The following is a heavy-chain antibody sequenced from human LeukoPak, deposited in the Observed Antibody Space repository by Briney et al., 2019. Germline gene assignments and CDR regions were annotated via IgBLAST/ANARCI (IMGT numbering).Heavy chain of an antibody. D-gene: IGHD1-26*01. J-gene: IGHJ4*02. CDR3: AKDKGLISGKYYFDY. CDR1: GFTFSNYA. V-gene: IGHV3-30*02. CDR2: IWYDGSNN. Sequence: GGSLRLSCAASGFTFSNYAIHWVRQAPGKGLEWVGFIWYDGSNNYHADSVKGRFTISRDNSKNTVHLQMSSLRAEDTAVYYCAKDKGLISGKYYFDYWGQGALVTVPS.